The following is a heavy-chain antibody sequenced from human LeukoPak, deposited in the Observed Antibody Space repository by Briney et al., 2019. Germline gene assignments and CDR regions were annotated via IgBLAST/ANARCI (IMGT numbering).Heavy chain of an antibody. V-gene: IGHV1-8*01. J-gene: IGHJ4*02. Sequence: ASVKVSCKASGYTFTSYDINWVRQAAGQGLEWMGWMNPNSGNTGYAQKFQGRVTMTRNTSISTAYMELSSLRSEDTAVYYCARAPIGRYCSGGSCYLNLYYFDYWGQGTLVTVSS. CDR1: GYTFTSYD. CDR3: ARAPIGRYCSGGSCYLNLYYFDY. D-gene: IGHD2-15*01. CDR2: MNPNSGNT.